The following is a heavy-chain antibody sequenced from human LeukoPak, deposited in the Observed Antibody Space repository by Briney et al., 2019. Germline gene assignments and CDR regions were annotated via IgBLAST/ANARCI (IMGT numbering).Heavy chain of an antibody. D-gene: IGHD1-26*01. Sequence: GRSLRLSCAASGFTFSSYAMHWVRQAPGKGLEWVAVISYDGSNKYYADSVKGRFTISRDNSENTLYLQMNSLRAEDTAVYYCARFPSKWELLGLDYWGQGTLVTVSS. V-gene: IGHV3-30*01. CDR2: ISYDGSNK. CDR1: GFTFSSYA. J-gene: IGHJ4*02. CDR3: ARFPSKWELLGLDY.